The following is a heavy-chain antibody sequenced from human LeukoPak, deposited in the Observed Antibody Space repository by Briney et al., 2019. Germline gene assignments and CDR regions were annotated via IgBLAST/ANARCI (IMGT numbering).Heavy chain of an antibody. CDR2: IRSKADGETT. CDR3: TTDIQDY. CDR1: GFTFSDAS. V-gene: IGHV3-15*01. Sequence: PGGSLRLSCAASGFTFSDASMSWVRQAPGKGLEWVGRIRSKADGETTDYAAPVKGRFTISRHDSQNMLYLQMNSLKTEDTAIYYCTTDIQDYWGQGTLVTVSS. J-gene: IGHJ4*02.